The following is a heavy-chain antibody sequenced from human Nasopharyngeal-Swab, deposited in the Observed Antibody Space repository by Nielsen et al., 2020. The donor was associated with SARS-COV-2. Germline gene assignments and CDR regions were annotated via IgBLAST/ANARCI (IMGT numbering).Heavy chain of an antibody. CDR3: ARDYCGGDCYGDY. CDR1: GFIVSSTY. V-gene: IGHV3-66*01. J-gene: IGHJ4*02. CDR2: IHNDGNT. D-gene: IGHD2-21*02. Sequence: GGSLRLSCAASGFIVSSTYMSWVRQAPRKGLEWLSVIHNDGNTYYGDSVKGKFTISRDNSKNTLYLQMNSLRAEDTAVYYCARDYCGGDCYGDYWGQGTLVTVSS.